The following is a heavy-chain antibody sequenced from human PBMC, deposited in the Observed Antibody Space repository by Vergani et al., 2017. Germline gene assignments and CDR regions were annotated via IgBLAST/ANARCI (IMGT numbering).Heavy chain of an antibody. J-gene: IGHJ3*01. CDR2: IYVSSIT. CDR1: GASINNDFYY. Sequence: QVQLQESGPGLVKPSQTLSLTCTVSGASINNDFYYWHWIRQPAGKGLEWIGRIYVSSITDYNSSLQSRVSMSVDTSKNPFSLTLTSVTAADTAVYYFARDNKQLRPSAFDLWGQGTMVTVSS. D-gene: IGHD4-23*01. V-gene: IGHV4-61*02. CDR3: ARDNKQLRPSAFDL.